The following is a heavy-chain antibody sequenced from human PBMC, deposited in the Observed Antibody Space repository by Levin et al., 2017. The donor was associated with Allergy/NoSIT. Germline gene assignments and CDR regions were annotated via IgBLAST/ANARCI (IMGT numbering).Heavy chain of an antibody. D-gene: IGHD1-1*01. CDR1: GYSFTSYW. CDR2: IYPGDSDT. CDR3: ARRGTRDYYYYMDV. Sequence: ASVKVSCQGSGYSFTSYWIGWVRQMPGKGLEWMGIIYPGDSDTRYSPSFQGQVTISADTSISTAYLQWSSLTASDTAIYYCARRGTRDYYYYMDVWGKGTTVTVSS. J-gene: IGHJ6*03. V-gene: IGHV5-51*01.